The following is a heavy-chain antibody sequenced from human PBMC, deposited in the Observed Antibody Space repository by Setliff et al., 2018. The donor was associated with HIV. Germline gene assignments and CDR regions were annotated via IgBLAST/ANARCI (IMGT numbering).Heavy chain of an antibody. J-gene: IGHJ6*02. CDR2: MHHSGST. D-gene: IGHD1-26*01. Sequence: LSLTCTVSGDSITSNSYYWGWIRQSPGKGLEWIGTMHHSGSTYYNPSLKSRVAIFIDTSKNQFSLRLSSVTAADTAVYYCARRSIVGVTRGYYYYALDVWGQGTTVTVSS. CDR3: ARRSIVGVTRGYYYYALDV. CDR1: GDSITSNSYY. V-gene: IGHV4-39*01.